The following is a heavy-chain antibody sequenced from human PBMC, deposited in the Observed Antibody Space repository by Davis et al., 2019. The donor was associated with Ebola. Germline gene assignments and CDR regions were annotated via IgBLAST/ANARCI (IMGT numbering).Heavy chain of an antibody. V-gene: IGHV1-18*04. CDR3: ARAQFPTTSDH. Sequence: ASVKVSCKASGYTFTSYGITWVRQAPGQGLEWMGWINPHNGNTNYAQNVQGRVTMTTDTSTSTAYMEVGSLRSDDTAVYYCARAQFPTTSDHWGQETLVTVSS. CDR2: INPHNGNT. D-gene: IGHD1-1*01. CDR1: GYTFTSYG. J-gene: IGHJ4*02.